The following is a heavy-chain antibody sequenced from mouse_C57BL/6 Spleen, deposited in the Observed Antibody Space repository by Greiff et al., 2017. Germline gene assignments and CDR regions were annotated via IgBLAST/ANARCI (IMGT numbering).Heavy chain of an antibody. Sequence: QVQLQQSGAELAKPGASVKLSCKASGYTFTSYWMHWVKQRPGQGLEWIGYINPSSGYTKYNQKFKDKATLTADKSSSTAYMQLSSLTYEDSAVYYCARIITTVVEYFDYWGQGTTLTVSS. D-gene: IGHD1-1*01. CDR2: INPSSGYT. CDR3: ARIITTVVEYFDY. CDR1: GYTFTSYW. V-gene: IGHV1-7*01. J-gene: IGHJ2*01.